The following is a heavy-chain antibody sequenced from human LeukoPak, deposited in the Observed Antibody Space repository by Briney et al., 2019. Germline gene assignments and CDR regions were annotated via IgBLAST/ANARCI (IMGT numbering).Heavy chain of an antibody. D-gene: IGHD4-17*01. V-gene: IGHV1-69*13. CDR2: IIPIFGTA. Sequence: SVKVSCKASGGTFSSYAISWVRQAPGQGLEWMGGIIPIFGTANYAQKFQGRVTITADESTSTAYMELSSLRSEDTAVYYYATVGDYDNWFDPWGQGTLVTVSS. CDR1: GGTFSSYA. J-gene: IGHJ5*02. CDR3: ATVGDYDNWFDP.